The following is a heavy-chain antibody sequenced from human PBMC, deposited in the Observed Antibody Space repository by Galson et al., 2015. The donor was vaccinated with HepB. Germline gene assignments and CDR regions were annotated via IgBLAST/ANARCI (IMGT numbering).Heavy chain of an antibody. J-gene: IGHJ6*02. CDR2: ISAYNGNT. CDR1: GYTFTSYG. CDR3: ARDRLGYGVAVFEHYYGMDV. V-gene: IGHV1-18*04. D-gene: IGHD2-8*01. Sequence: SVKVSCKASGYTFTSYGISWVRQAPGQGLEWMGWISAYNGNTNYAQKLQGRVTVTTDTSTSTAYMELRSLRSDDTAVYYCARDRLGYGVAVFEHYYGMDVWGQGTTVTVSS.